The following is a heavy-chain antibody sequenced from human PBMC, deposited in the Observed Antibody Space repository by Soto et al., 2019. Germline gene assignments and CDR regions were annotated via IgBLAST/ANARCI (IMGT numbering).Heavy chain of an antibody. J-gene: IGHJ4*02. V-gene: IGHV1-69*13. Sequence: EIKGAPASVKVSCKASGGTFSSYAISWVRQAPGQGLEWMGGIIPIFGTANYAQKFQGRVTITADESTSTAYMELSSLRSEDTAVYYCARERLSTNHEFDYWGQGTLVTVSS. CDR1: GGTFSSYA. D-gene: IGHD5-12*01. CDR3: ARERLSTNHEFDY. CDR2: IIPIFGTA.